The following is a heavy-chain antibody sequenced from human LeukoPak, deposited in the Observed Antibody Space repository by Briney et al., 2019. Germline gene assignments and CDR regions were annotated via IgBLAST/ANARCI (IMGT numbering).Heavy chain of an antibody. V-gene: IGHV4-38-2*02. CDR1: GYSISSGYY. Sequence: SETLSLTCTVSGYSISSGYYWGWIRQPPGKGLEWIGSIYHSGSTYYNPSLKGRVTISVDTSKNQFSLKLSSVTAADTAVYYCARDPSSHYCSSTSCYRDWFDPWGQGTLVTVSS. J-gene: IGHJ5*02. CDR3: ARDPSSHYCSSTSCYRDWFDP. D-gene: IGHD2-2*01. CDR2: IYHSGST.